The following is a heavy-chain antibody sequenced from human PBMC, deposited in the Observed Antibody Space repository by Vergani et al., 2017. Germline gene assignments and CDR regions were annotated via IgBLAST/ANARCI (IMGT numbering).Heavy chain of an antibody. CDR2: LIPILGIA. CDR3: ARSAGYCSGGSCPLEDEYFQH. D-gene: IGHD2-15*01. V-gene: IGHV1-69*02. Sequence: QVQLVHSGAEVKKPGSSVKVSCKASGGTFSSYTISWVRQAPGQGLEWMGRLIPILGIANYAQKFQGRVTITADKSTSTADMELSSLRSEYTAVYYCARSAGYCSGGSCPLEDEYFQHWGQGTLVTVSS. CDR1: GGTFSSYT. J-gene: IGHJ1*01.